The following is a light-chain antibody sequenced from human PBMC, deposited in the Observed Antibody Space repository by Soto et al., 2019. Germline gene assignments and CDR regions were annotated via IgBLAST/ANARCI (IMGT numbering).Light chain of an antibody. V-gene: IGLV2-14*01. J-gene: IGLJ1*01. CDR3: SSFTSRLTFV. CDR2: EVT. CDR1: RSDVGAYNY. Sequence: LTQPSSVSGSPGQSIAISCTGTRSDVGAYNYVSWYQQHPGKAPKLMISEVTNRPSGVSDRFSGSKSGNTASLTISGLQAEDEADYYCSSFTSRLTFVFGTGIKVTVL.